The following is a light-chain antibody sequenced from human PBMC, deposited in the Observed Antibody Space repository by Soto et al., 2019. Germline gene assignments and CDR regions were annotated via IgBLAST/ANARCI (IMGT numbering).Light chain of an antibody. Sequence: DIVMTQSPDSLVVSLGERATINCKCSQSVVYSPDKKSYLAWYQQKPGQPPKLLIYWASTRESGVPDRFSGSGSGTDFTLTISSLQAEDVALYFCHQHYTTPHTFGQGTKLEIK. CDR1: QSVVYSPDKKSY. V-gene: IGKV4-1*01. CDR3: HQHYTTPHT. J-gene: IGKJ2*01. CDR2: WAS.